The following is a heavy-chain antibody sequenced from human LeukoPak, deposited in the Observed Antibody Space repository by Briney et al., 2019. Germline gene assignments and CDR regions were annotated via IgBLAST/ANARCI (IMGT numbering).Heavy chain of an antibody. D-gene: IGHD5-18*01. CDR3: ASYTAMAFDAFDI. J-gene: IGHJ3*02. V-gene: IGHV4-61*02. CDR2: IYTSGST. CDR1: GGSISSGSYY. Sequence: PSETLSLTCTVSGGSISSGSYYWSWIRLPAGKGLEWIGRIYTSGSTNYNPSLKSRVTISVDTSKNQFSLKLSSVTAADTAVYYCASYTAMAFDAFDIWGQGTMVTVSS.